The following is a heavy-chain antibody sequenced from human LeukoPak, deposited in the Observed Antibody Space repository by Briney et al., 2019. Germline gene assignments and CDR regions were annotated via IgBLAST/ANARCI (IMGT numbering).Heavy chain of an antibody. Sequence: PGGSLRLSCAVSGITLSDYWMHWVRQTPGKRLVWVSRINSDGSSTTYADSVKGRFTISRDITKNTLYLQMNSLRAEDTAVYYCARRRISSGSDTEEYYFDYWGQGTLVTVSS. CDR1: GITLSDYW. J-gene: IGHJ4*02. V-gene: IGHV3-74*03. D-gene: IGHD1-26*01. CDR3: ARRRISSGSDTEEYYFDY. CDR2: INSDGSST.